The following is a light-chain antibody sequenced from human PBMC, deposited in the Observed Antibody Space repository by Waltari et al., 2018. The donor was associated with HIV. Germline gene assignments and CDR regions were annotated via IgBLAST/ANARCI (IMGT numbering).Light chain of an antibody. CDR3: QQYYRYPLS. V-gene: IGKV1-8*01. CDR1: QDIENY. J-gene: IGKJ4*01. Sequence: AIRMTQSPSSLAASTGDRVLSSCRASQDIENYLAWYQQKPGKAPKLLIYTVSTLQSGVPSRFSGSGYGTDFTLTISGVQSEDSAIYFCQQYYRYPLSFGGGTRVEIK. CDR2: TVS.